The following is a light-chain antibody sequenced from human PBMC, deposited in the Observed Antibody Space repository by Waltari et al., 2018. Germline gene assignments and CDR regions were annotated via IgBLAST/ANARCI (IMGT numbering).Light chain of an antibody. CDR1: SSDIWPYYL. V-gene: IGLV2-23*02. CDR3: FSYAIINSWV. Sequence: QSALTQPASVSGSPGQSIPISCIGTSSDIWPYYLVPLYQQYPGKAPKLLLFDVSKRPSGISNRFPGSKAANTAALIFSGLQAEDDADYYCFSYAIINSWVFGGGTKVTVL. CDR2: DVS. J-gene: IGLJ3*02.